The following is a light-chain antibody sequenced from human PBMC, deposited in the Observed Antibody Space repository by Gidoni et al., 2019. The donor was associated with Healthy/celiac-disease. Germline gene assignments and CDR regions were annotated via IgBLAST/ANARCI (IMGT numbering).Light chain of an antibody. CDR2: GNS. CDR1: SSNIGAGYD. Sequence: QSVLTQPPSVSGAPGQRVTISCTGSSSNIGAGYDVHWYQQLPGTAPKLLIYGNSNLPSGVPDRFSGSKSGTSASLAITGLQAEDEADYYCQSYDSSLSGSVFGGGTKLXV. CDR3: QSYDSSLSGSV. V-gene: IGLV1-40*01. J-gene: IGLJ3*02.